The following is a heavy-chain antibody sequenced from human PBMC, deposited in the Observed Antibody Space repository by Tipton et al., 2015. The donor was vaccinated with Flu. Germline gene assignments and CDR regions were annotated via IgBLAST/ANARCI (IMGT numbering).Heavy chain of an antibody. Sequence: TLSLTCAVSGYSISSGYYWGWIRQPPGKGLEWIGSIYHSGSTFYNPSLKSRVTISVDTSKNQFSLKLSSVTAADTAVYYCARVLVAGTGPLFGYWGQGTLVTVSS. V-gene: IGHV4-38-2*01. CDR1: GYSISSGYY. J-gene: IGHJ4*02. CDR2: IYHSGST. D-gene: IGHD6-19*01. CDR3: ARVLVAGTGPLFGY.